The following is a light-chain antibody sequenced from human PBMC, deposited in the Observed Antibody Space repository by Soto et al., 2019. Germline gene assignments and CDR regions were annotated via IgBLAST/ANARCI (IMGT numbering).Light chain of an antibody. J-gene: IGLJ2*01. Sequence: QSVLTQPPSVSAAPGQRVTISCSGGISNIGHNYVSWYQQFPGAAPKLLIYDNDERPSGTPDRFSGSKSGTSATLGITGLHTGDEADYYCATWDSSLSAVVFGGGTKLTVL. CDR2: DND. CDR3: ATWDSSLSAVV. CDR1: ISNIGHNY. V-gene: IGLV1-51*01.